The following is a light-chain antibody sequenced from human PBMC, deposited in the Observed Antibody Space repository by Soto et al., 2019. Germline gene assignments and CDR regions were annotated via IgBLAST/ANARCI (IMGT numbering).Light chain of an antibody. CDR1: QSISSY. CDR3: QQSYGTPPWT. Sequence: DIQMTQSPSSLSASVGDRVTLTCRASQSISSYLNWYQQKPGKAPKLLIYAASSLQSGVPSRFSGSGSGTDFTLTISSLQPEDFATYYCQQSYGTPPWTFGQGTKVDIK. CDR2: AAS. V-gene: IGKV1-39*01. J-gene: IGKJ1*01.